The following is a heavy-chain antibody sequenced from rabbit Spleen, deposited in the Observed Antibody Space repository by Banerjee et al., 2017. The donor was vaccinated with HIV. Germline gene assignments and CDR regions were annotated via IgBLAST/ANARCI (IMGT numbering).Heavy chain of an antibody. Sequence: QEQLVESGGGLVKPGGTLTLTCKASGIDLSTYYDICWVRQAPGTGLEWIARIATYNGATWYASWAKGRFTISKTSSTTVTLQMTGLTAADTATYFCARSGYGDGTHYDLWGQGTLVTVS. D-gene: IGHD6-1*01. CDR2: IATYNGAT. V-gene: IGHV1S43*01. J-gene: IGHJ3*01. CDR1: GIDLSTYYD. CDR3: ARSGYGDGTHYDL.